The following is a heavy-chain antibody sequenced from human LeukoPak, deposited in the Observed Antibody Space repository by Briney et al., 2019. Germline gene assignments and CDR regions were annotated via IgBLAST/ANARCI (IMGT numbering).Heavy chain of an antibody. CDR2: IGTAGDT. Sequence: GGSLRLSCAASGFTFSNYDMHWVRQATGTGLEWVSVIGTAGDTYYADSVKGRFTISRENGKNSLYLQMNSLRAEDTAVYYCARGSLSGGDGAYDIWGQGTMVTVSS. CDR3: ARGSLSGGDGAYDI. CDR1: GFTFSNYD. J-gene: IGHJ3*02. V-gene: IGHV3-13*04. D-gene: IGHD2-21*02.